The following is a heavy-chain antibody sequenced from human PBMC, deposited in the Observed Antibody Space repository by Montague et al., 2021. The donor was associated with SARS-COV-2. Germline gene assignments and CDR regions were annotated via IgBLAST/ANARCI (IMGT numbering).Heavy chain of an antibody. D-gene: IGHD3-3*01. V-gene: IGHV4-59*01. J-gene: IGHJ5*02. Sequence: SETLSLTCTVSGGSISSYYWRWIRQPPGKGLEWIGYIYYSGSTNXNPSLKSRVTISVDTSKNQFSLKLSSVTAADTAVYYCARAQMNRITIFGVVAEFDPWGQGTLVTVSS. CDR1: GGSISSYY. CDR3: ARAQMNRITIFGVVAEFDP. CDR2: IYYSGST.